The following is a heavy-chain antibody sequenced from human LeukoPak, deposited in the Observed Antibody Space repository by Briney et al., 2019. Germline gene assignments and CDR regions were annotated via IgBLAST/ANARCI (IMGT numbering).Heavy chain of an antibody. J-gene: IGHJ4*02. CDR1: GFMFHDYA. Sequence: GRSLRLSCAASGFMFHDYAIHWVRQSPGKGLEWVSFISGDGGSTFYADSVKGRFTISRDNSKNSLYLQMNSLRSDDTALYYCARESESSGWYDYWGQGTLVTVSS. V-gene: IGHV3-43*02. CDR3: ARESESSGWYDY. D-gene: IGHD6-19*01. CDR2: ISGDGGST.